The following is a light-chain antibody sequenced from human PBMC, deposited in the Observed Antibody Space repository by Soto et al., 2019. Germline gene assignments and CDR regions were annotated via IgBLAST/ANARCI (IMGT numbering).Light chain of an antibody. V-gene: IGKV1D-12*01. Sequence: DIQMTQSPSSVSASVGDRVTITCRASQGIGRWLAWYQQKPGKAPKLLIYAAASLQSGVPSRFSSNGAGTQFKHTISSLQAEDFTTYQCQPANSVPPTFGGETKVE. CDR2: AAA. CDR1: QGIGRW. J-gene: IGKJ4*01. CDR3: QPANSVPPT.